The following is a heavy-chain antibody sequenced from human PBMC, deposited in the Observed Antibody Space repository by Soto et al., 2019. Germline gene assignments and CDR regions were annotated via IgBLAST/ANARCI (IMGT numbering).Heavy chain of an antibody. D-gene: IGHD3-10*01. CDR3: ARDRYYGSIFAFDI. CDR1: GGTFSSYA. CDR2: IIPIFGTA. Sequence: ASVKVSCKASGGTFSSYAISWVRQAPGQGLEWMGGIIPIFGTANYAQKFQGRVTITADESTSTAYMELSSLRSEDTAVYYCARDRYYGSIFAFDIWGQGTIVTVSS. J-gene: IGHJ3*02. V-gene: IGHV1-69*13.